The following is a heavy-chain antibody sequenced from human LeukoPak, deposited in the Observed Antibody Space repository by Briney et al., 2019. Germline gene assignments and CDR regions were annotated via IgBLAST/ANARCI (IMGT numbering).Heavy chain of an antibody. CDR1: GFTFSSYG. Sequence: GRSLRLSCAASGFTFSSYGMHWVRQAPDKGLEWVAVISYDGSNKYYADSVKGRFTISRDNSKNTLYLQMNSLRAEDMAVYYCVKRWTGTTIGQQDYWGQGTLVTVSS. V-gene: IGHV3-30*18. CDR3: VKRWTGTTIGQQDY. CDR2: ISYDGSNK. D-gene: IGHD1-1*01. J-gene: IGHJ4*02.